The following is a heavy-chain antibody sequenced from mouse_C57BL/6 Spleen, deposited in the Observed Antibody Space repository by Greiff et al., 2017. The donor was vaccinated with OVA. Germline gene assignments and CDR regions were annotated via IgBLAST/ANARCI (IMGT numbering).Heavy chain of an antibody. J-gene: IGHJ2*01. CDR1: GYTFTSYW. CDR3: AREGSNDPSLDY. D-gene: IGHD2-12*01. CDR2: INPSSGYT. Sequence: QVQLQQSGAELAKPGASVKLSCKASGYTFTSYWMNWVKQRPGKGLEWIGYINPSSGYTKYNEKFKDKATLTADKSSSTAYMQLSSLTYEDSAVCYCAREGSNDPSLDYWGQGTTLTVSS. V-gene: IGHV1-7*01.